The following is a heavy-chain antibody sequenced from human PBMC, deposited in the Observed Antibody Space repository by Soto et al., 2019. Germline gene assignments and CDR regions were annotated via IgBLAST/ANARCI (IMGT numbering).Heavy chain of an antibody. D-gene: IGHD4-17*01. CDR1: GFTFSSYA. Sequence: EVQLLESGGGLVQPGGSLRLSCAASGFTFSSYAMSWVRQAPGKGLEWVSAISGSGGSTYYADSVKGRFTISRDNSKNTLYLQMNSLRAEDTAVYYCATSMGGDRREKNRDYFDYWGQGTLVTVSS. CDR2: ISGSGGST. CDR3: ATSMGGDRREKNRDYFDY. V-gene: IGHV3-23*01. J-gene: IGHJ4*02.